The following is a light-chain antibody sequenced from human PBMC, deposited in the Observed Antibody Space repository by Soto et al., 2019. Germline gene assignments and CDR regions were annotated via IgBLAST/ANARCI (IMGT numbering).Light chain of an antibody. Sequence: SVVAPPPSVSGAPGQRGTISFTGGRPNIGAGYDVTWYQPLPGTAPKLLIYGNSNRPSGVPDRFSGSKSGTSASLAITGLQAEDEADYYCQSYDSSLSGHYVFGTGTKVTVL. CDR1: RPNIGAGYD. CDR3: QSYDSSLSGHYV. CDR2: GNS. V-gene: IGLV1-40*01. J-gene: IGLJ1*01.